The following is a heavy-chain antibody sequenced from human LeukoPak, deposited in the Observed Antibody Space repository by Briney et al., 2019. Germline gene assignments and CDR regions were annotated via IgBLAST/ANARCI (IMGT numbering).Heavy chain of an antibody. V-gene: IGHV4-4*02. CDR2: IYHSGST. J-gene: IGHJ4*02. D-gene: IGHD3-10*01. CDR1: GGSISSTNW. CDR3: ARDRVGVRAFDY. Sequence: SGTLSLTCAVSGGSISSTNWWSWARQPPGKGLEWIGEIYHSGSTNYNPSLKSRVTISADKSKNQFSLKLTYVTAADTAVYYCARDRVGVRAFDYWGQGTLVTVSS.